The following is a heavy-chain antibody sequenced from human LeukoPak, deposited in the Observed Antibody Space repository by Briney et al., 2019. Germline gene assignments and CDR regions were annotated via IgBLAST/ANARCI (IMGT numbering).Heavy chain of an antibody. J-gene: IGHJ3*02. CDR3: ARDPPFGDSSGYDYTLDI. D-gene: IGHD3-22*01. CDR2: INPSGGST. V-gene: IGHV1-46*01. Sequence: ASVKVSCKAPGYTFTSYYMHWVRQAPGQGLEWMGIINPSGGSTSYAQKFQGRVTMTRDTSTSTVYMELSSLRSEDTAVYYCARDPPFGDSSGYDYTLDIWGQGTMVTVSS. CDR1: GYTFTSYY.